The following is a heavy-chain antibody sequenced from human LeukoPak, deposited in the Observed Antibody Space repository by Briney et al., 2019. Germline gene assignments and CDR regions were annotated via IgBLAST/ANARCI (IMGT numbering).Heavy chain of an antibody. CDR2: IYPRDSDT. CDR3: ARTQDRIAARS. J-gene: IGHJ4*02. CDR1: GYSFTNYW. V-gene: IGHV5-51*01. D-gene: IGHD6-13*01. Sequence: GESLKISCKGSGYSFTNYWMGWVRQMPGKGLEWMGIIYPRDSDTRYSPSFQGQVTISADKSIDTAYLQWSSLKASDTAIYYCARTQDRIAARSWGQGTLVTVSS.